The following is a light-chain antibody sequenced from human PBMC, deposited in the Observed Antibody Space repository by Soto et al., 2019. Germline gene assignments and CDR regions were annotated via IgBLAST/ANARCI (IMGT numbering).Light chain of an antibody. Sequence: QSALTQPASVSGSPGQAITISCSGTSSDVGAFNYVSWYQQHPGKAPKLMIYEVTNRPSGVSYRFSGSKSGNTASLTISGLQAEDEADYYCSSYVTGNTVVFGGGTKVTVL. CDR2: EVT. CDR3: SSYVTGNTVV. J-gene: IGLJ3*02. V-gene: IGLV2-14*01. CDR1: SSDVGAFNY.